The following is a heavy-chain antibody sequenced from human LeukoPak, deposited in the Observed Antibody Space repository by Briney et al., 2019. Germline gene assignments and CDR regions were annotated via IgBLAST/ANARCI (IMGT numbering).Heavy chain of an antibody. J-gene: IGHJ4*02. CDR1: GYTFTGYY. D-gene: IGHD2-2*01. CDR2: INPNSGGA. Sequence: GESLKISCKASGYTFTGYYMHWVRQAPGQGLEWMGWINPNSGGANYAQKFQGRVTMTRDTSISTAYMELSRLRSDDTAVYYCARDRAYCSSTSCFMDYWGQGTLVTVSS. V-gene: IGHV1-2*02. CDR3: ARDRAYCSSTSCFMDY.